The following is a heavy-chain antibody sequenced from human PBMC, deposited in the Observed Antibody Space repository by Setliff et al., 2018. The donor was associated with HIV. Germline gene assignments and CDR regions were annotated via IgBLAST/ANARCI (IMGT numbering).Heavy chain of an antibody. J-gene: IGHJ5*02. V-gene: IGHV1-18*01. CDR2: INPNGGST. CDR1: GYTFSSYG. D-gene: IGHD6-13*01. Sequence: ASVKVSCKASGYTFSSYGISWVRQAPGQGPEWMGLINPNGGSTIYAQKFEDRLTVTSDTATTTLYMELRSLRFDDTAMYYCASSNWQLVADHWGQGTPVTVSS. CDR3: ASSNWQLVADH.